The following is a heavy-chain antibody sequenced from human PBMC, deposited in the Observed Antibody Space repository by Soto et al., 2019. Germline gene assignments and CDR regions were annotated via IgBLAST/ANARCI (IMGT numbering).Heavy chain of an antibody. J-gene: IGHJ2*01. CDR2: VYHSGNT. CDR1: GSSITSGHY. CDR3: AREVRSLDWYFDL. V-gene: IGHV4-38-2*02. D-gene: IGHD3-10*01. Sequence: SETLSLTCTVSGSSITSGHYWDWIRQPPGKGLEWIGSVYHSGNTYYNPSLKSRVTISLDTSRNQMSLQLSSVTAADTPLYYCAREVRSLDWYFDLWGRGTLVTVS.